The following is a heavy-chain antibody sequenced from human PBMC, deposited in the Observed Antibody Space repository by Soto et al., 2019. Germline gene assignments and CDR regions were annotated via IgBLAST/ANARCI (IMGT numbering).Heavy chain of an antibody. J-gene: IGHJ6*02. V-gene: IGHV3-30*18. CDR2: ISYDGSNK. D-gene: IGHD3-10*02. CDR1: GFTFSSYG. Sequence: QVQLVESGGGVVQPGRSLRLSGAASGFTFSSYGMHWVRQAPGKGLEWVAVISYDGSNKYYADSVKGRFTISRDNSKNTLYLQMNSLRAEDTAVYYCAKESPTMFYGMDVWGQGTTVTVSS. CDR3: AKESPTMFYGMDV.